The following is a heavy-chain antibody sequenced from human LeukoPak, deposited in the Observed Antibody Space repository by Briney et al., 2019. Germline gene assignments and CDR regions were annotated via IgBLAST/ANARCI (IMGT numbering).Heavy chain of an antibody. CDR2: ISNSGKTI. J-gene: IGHJ6*04. Sequence: GESLRLSCEASGFTFSDYWMHWVRQAPGKGLEWVTSISNSGKTIYYTDSVKGRFTISRDNAKNSLYLQMNSLRAEDTAVYYCAELGITMIGGVWGKGTTVTISS. D-gene: IGHD3-10*02. CDR3: AELGITMIGGV. V-gene: IGHV3-69-1*02. CDR1: GFTFSDYW.